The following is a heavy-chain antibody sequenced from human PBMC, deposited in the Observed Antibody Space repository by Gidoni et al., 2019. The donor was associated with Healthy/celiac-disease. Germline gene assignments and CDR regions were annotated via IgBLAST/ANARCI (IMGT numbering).Heavy chain of an antibody. J-gene: IGHJ3*02. CDR1: GGSISSSRYY. Sequence: QLQLQESGPGLVKPSETLSLTCTVSGGSISSSRYYWGWIRQPPGKGLEWIGSIYYSGSTDYNPSLKSRVTISVDTSKNQFSLKLSSVTAADTAVYYCARHPYYDYVWGTPGRGDAFDIWGQGTMVTVSS. CDR2: IYYSGST. CDR3: ARHPYYDYVWGTPGRGDAFDI. V-gene: IGHV4-39*01. D-gene: IGHD3-16*01.